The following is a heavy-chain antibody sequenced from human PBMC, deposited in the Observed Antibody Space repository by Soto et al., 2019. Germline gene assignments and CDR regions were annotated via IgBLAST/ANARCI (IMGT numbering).Heavy chain of an antibody. V-gene: IGHV1-69*13. D-gene: IGHD3-10*01. Sequence: SVKVSCKASGGTFSSYAISWVRQAPGQGLEWMGGIIPIFGTANYAQKFQGRVTITADESTSTAYMELSSLRSEDTAVYYCARTAFYYGSGSYHPIVDYYYGMDVWGQGTTVTVSS. J-gene: IGHJ6*02. CDR3: ARTAFYYGSGSYHPIVDYYYGMDV. CDR2: IIPIFGTA. CDR1: GGTFSSYA.